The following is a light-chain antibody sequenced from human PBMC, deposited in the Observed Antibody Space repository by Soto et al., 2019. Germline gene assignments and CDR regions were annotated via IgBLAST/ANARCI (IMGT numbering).Light chain of an antibody. CDR3: QQYGSSPWT. V-gene: IGKV3-20*01. Sequence: IVLTLSPGTLSLTPGERATLSCRTSQSVNNNYLAWYQQKPGQAPRPLIYGASSRATGIPDRFSGSGSGTDFTLTISRLEPEDFAVYYCQQYGSSPWTFGQGTKVDIK. J-gene: IGKJ1*01. CDR1: QSVNNNY. CDR2: GAS.